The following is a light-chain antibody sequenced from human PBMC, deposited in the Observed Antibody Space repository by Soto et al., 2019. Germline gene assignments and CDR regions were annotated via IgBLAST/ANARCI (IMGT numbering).Light chain of an antibody. CDR2: DAS. J-gene: IGKJ5*01. CDR3: QQYDDLPIT. V-gene: IGKV1-33*01. Sequence: DIQMTQSPSSLSASVGDRVTITCQASQDISDYLNWYQQKPGKAPRLLIFDASTLEAGVPSRFSGSRSGTDFTFTISSLQTEDFATYYCQQYDDLPITFGQGTRLEIK. CDR1: QDISDY.